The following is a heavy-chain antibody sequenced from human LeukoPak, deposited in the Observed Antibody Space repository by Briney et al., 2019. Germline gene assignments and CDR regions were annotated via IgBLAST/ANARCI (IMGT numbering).Heavy chain of an antibody. CDR3: ARDRGGYFDY. CDR2: ISSSSNDM. Sequence: GGSLRLSCTASGFTFSSYGMHWVRQPPGKGPEWVSSISSSSNDMQYADTVKGRFTTSRDNARDLLFLQMNSLRAEDTAVYYCARDRGGYFDYWGQGTLVTVSS. J-gene: IGHJ4*02. V-gene: IGHV3-21*01. D-gene: IGHD2-15*01. CDR1: GFTFSSYG.